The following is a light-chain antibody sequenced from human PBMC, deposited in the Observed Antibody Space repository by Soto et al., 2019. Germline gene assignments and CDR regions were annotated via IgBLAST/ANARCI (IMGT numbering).Light chain of an antibody. Sequence: QSVLTQPPSTSGTPGQRVIISCSGSSSDIGRNAVNWYQQFPGTVPKLLIYSNTQRPSGVPDRFSGSKSDTSASLAISGLQSEDEADYYCAAWDDSLNGQVFGTGTKVTVL. CDR1: SSDIGRNA. V-gene: IGLV1-44*01. CDR2: SNT. J-gene: IGLJ1*01. CDR3: AAWDDSLNGQV.